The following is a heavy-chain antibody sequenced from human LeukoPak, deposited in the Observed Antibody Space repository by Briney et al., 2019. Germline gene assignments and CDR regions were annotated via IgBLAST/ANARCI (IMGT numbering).Heavy chain of an antibody. D-gene: IGHD1-26*01. CDR3: AREKFDSGSYPGEYYFDY. J-gene: IGHJ4*02. V-gene: IGHV3-53*01. CDR2: IYSGGRT. CDR1: GFTVSSNY. Sequence: GGSLRLSCAASGFTVSSNYMSWVRQAPGKGLEWVSVIYSGGRTFYADSVKGRFTISRDKSKNTLYLQMNSLRAEDTAVYYCAREKFDSGSYPGEYYFDYWGLGTLVTVSS.